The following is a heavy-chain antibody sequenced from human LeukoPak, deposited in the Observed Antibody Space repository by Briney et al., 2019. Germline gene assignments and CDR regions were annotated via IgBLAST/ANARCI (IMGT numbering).Heavy chain of an antibody. CDR3: ARRGIAVAAHPDY. J-gene: IGHJ4*02. CDR1: GYSFTGYW. CDR2: IYPGDSDT. V-gene: IGHV5-51*01. D-gene: IGHD6-19*01. Sequence: GESLKISCKGSGYSFTGYWIGWVRQMPGKGLEWMGIIYPGDSDTRYSPSFQGQVTISADKSISTAYLQWNSLKASDTAMYYCARRGIAVAAHPDYWGQGTLVTVSS.